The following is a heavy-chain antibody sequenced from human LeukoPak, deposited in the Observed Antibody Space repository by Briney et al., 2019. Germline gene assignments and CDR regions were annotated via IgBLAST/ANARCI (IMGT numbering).Heavy chain of an antibody. Sequence: SETLSLSCAVYGGSFSGYYWSWIRQPPGKGLEWIGAINHSGSTNYNPSLKSRVTKSVVTSNNQFSLKLSSVTAADTAVYYCARGDYGDYDAYYYFGMDVWGQGTTVTVSS. CDR1: GGSFSGYY. V-gene: IGHV4-34*01. D-gene: IGHD4-17*01. CDR2: INHSGST. CDR3: ARGDYGDYDAYYYFGMDV. J-gene: IGHJ6*02.